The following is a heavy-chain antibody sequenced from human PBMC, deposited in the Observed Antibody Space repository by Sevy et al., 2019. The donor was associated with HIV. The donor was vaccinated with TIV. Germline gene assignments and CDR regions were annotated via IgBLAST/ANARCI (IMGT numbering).Heavy chain of an antibody. CDR2: MKQAGSKK. V-gene: IGHV3-7*01. J-gene: IGHJ4*02. D-gene: IGHD3-16*01. CDR3: VREGLGGFSNSLDC. Sequence: GGSLRLSCAASGFTFSSYWMSWVRQAPGKGLEWVATMKQAGSKKYYVDSVKGRFTISRDNAKHSLYLQMNSLRAEDTAVYYCVREGLGGFSNSLDCWGQGTLVTVSS. CDR1: GFTFSSYW.